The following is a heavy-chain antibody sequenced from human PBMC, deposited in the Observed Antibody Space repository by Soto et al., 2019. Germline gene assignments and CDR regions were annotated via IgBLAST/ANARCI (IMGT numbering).Heavy chain of an antibody. V-gene: IGHV4-59*08. CDR3: GRHHDS. CDR2: IYYSGST. Sequence: QVQLQESGPGLVKPSETLSLTSTASGGPISSYYWSWIRQPPGKGMEWNGYIYYSGSTKYNPSLRIRVSIAVDTSTSLFTLKLSCVIVADTAVYYCGRHHDSWRPGNLVTVSS. CDR1: GGPISSYY. J-gene: IGHJ4*02.